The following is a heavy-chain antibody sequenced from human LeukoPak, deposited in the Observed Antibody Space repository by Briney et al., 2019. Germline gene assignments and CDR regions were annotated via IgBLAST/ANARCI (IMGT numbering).Heavy chain of an antibody. CDR2: IYYSGST. J-gene: IGHJ4*02. CDR3: ARVVRTVAGFPFDY. D-gene: IGHD6-19*01. V-gene: IGHV4-59*01. Sequence: QASETLSLTCTVSGGSISSYYWSWIRQPPGKGLEWIGYIYYSGSTNYNPSLKSRVTISVDTSKNQFSLKLSSVTAADTAVYYCARVVRTVAGFPFDYWGQGTLVTVSS. CDR1: GGSISSYY.